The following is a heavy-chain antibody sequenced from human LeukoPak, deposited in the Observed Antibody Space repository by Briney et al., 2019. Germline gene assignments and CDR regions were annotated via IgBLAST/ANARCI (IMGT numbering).Heavy chain of an antibody. Sequence: GGSLRLSCAASGFTFSSYSINWVRQAPGKGLEGVSYLRSSSTISYADSVKGRFTISRDNANNSLNLQLNSLRDEDTAVYYCARGGTSSSLAYWGQGTLVTVSS. CDR2: LRSSSTI. D-gene: IGHD4-23*01. V-gene: IGHV3-48*02. CDR3: ARGGTSSSLAY. CDR1: GFTFSSYS. J-gene: IGHJ4*02.